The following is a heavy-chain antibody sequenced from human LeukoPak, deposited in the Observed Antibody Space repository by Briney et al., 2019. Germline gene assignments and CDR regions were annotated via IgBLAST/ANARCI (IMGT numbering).Heavy chain of an antibody. J-gene: IGHJ4*02. Sequence: ASVKASCKASGYTFTSYGISWVRQAPGQGLEWMGWISAYNGNTNYAQKLQGRVTMTTDTSTSTAYMELRSLRSDDTAVYYCARVWREGSWIAAAVGYWGQGTLVTVSS. CDR1: GYTFTSYG. V-gene: IGHV1-18*01. D-gene: IGHD6-13*01. CDR3: ARVWREGSWIAAAVGY. CDR2: ISAYNGNT.